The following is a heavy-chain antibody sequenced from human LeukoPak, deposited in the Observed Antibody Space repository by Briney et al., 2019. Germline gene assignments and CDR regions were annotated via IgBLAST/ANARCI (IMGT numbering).Heavy chain of an antibody. CDR1: GFTVSSNY. D-gene: IGHD2-2*02. CDR3: ARDLEGKDYTLGY. CDR2: ISYDGSNK. V-gene: IGHV3-30*03. J-gene: IGHJ4*02. Sequence: PGGSLRLSCAASGFTVSSNYMSWVRQAPGKGLEWVAVISYDGSNKYYADSVKGRFTISRDNSKNTLYLQMNSLRAEDTAVYYCARDLEGKDYTLGYWGQGTLVTVSS.